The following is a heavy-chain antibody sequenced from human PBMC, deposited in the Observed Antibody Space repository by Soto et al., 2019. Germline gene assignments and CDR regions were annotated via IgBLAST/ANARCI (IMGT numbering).Heavy chain of an antibody. D-gene: IGHD3-10*01. Sequence: ESGGGLTQPGGSLRLSCAASGFTFSSSAMNWVRQAPGKGLVWLASISGRGSSTFYADSVKGRFTISRDNSNNTLYLQMNSLRAEDTAVYYCAKDSHYFGSGSLDYWGQGTLVTVSS. CDR2: ISGRGSST. J-gene: IGHJ4*02. CDR3: AKDSHYFGSGSLDY. V-gene: IGHV3-23*01. CDR1: GFTFSSSA.